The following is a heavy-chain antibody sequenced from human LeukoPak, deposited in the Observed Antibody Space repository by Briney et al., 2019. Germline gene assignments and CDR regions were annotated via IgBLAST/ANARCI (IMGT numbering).Heavy chain of an antibody. J-gene: IGHJ4*02. CDR3: AKRGVVIRVFLVGFHKEAYYFDS. CDR1: GITLGNYG. CDR2: ISDSGGST. Sequence: PGGSLRLSCAVSGITLGNYGMSWVRQPPGKGLEWVAGISDSGGSTNYADSVKGRFTISRDTPRNTLHLQMNSLRAEDTAVYFCAKRGVVIRVFLVGFHKEAYYFDSWGQGALVTVSS. D-gene: IGHD3-10*01. V-gene: IGHV3-23*01.